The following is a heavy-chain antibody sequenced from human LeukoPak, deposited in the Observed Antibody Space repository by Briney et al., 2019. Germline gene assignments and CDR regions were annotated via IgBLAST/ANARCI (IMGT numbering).Heavy chain of an antibody. V-gene: IGHV3-30*02. CDR3: AKDRYTPLNYYGSGSYYFDY. D-gene: IGHD3-10*01. Sequence: GGSLRLSCAASGFTFSSYGMHWVRQAPGKGLEWVAFIRYDGSNKYYADSVKGRFTISRDNSKNTLYLQMNSLRAEDTAVYYCAKDRYTPLNYYGSGSYYFDYWGQGTLVTVSS. CDR2: IRYDGSNK. J-gene: IGHJ4*02. CDR1: GFTFSSYG.